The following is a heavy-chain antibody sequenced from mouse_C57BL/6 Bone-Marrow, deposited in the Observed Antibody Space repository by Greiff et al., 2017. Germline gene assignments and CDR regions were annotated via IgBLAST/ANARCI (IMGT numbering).Heavy chain of an antibody. CDR2: IDPENGDT. J-gene: IGHJ4*01. D-gene: IGHD2-4*01. CDR3: ASEGITTRYYAMDY. V-gene: IGHV14-4*01. CDR1: GFNIKDDY. Sequence: EVQLQQSGAELVRPGASVKLSCTASGFNIKDDYMHWVKQRPEQGLEWIGWIDPENGDTEYASKFQGKATITADTSSNTAYLQLSSLTSEDSAVYYCASEGITTRYYAMDYWGQGTSVTVSS.